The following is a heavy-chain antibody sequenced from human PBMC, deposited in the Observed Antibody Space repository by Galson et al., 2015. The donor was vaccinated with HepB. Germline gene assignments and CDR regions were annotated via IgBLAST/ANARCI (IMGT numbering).Heavy chain of an antibody. CDR3: AKGEPMILVLIVRYLDD. J-gene: IGHJ4*02. CDR2: ISGSGRTT. D-gene: IGHD3-22*01. CDR1: GLTFNHFA. V-gene: IGHV3-23*01. Sequence: SLRLSCAVSGLTFNHFAMTWVRQAPGKGLEWVSTISGSGRTTYYATSVKGRFTVSRDDSKNTLYLHMSSLRAEDTAVYYCAKGEPMILVLIVRYLDDWGQGTLVTVSS.